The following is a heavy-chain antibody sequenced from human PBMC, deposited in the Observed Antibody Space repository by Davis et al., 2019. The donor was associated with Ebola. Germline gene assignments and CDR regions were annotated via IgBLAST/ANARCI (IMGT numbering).Heavy chain of an antibody. CDR3: ARGLQTRWRVGWGMDV. D-gene: IGHD3-16*01. CDR1: GFTFSTYT. J-gene: IGHJ6*02. Sequence: GESLKISCAASGFTFSTYTMTWVRQAPGKGLEWVSSISISSAFIYYADSVKGRFTVSRDNAKNSLYLQMSSLRAEETAVYYCARGLQTRWRVGWGMDVWGQGTTVTVSS. V-gene: IGHV3-21*01. CDR2: ISISSAFI.